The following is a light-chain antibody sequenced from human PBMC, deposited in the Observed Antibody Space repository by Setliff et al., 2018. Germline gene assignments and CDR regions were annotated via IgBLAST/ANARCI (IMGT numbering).Light chain of an antibody. Sequence: QSALTQPASVSGSPGQSITISCTGASSDVASNNYVSWYQHHPGKSPKLIISEISNRPSGISNRFSGSKSGNTASLTISGLQGEDEADYYCTSYSVSNAQEVFGTGTKVTVL. CDR3: TSYSVSNAQEV. J-gene: IGLJ1*01. CDR1: SSDVASNNY. CDR2: EIS. V-gene: IGLV2-14*01.